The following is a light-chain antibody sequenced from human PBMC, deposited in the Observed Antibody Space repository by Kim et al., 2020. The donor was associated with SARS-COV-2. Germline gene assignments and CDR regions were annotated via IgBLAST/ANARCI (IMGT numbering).Light chain of an antibody. Sequence: LSPGERATRSSRASQSVSSNYLAWYQQKPGQAPRLLIYGASSRATGIPDRFSGSGSGTDFTLTITRLEPEDFAVYYCQQYSSSPATFGQGTKLEI. V-gene: IGKV3-20*01. CDR1: QSVSSNY. J-gene: IGKJ1*01. CDR3: QQYSSSPAT. CDR2: GAS.